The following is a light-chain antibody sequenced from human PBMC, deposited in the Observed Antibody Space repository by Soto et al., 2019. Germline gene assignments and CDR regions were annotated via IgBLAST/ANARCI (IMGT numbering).Light chain of an antibody. Sequence: QSSLTQPPAASGSPGQSVAISCTGTSSDVCGYNYVSWYQQHPGKAPNLMIYEVNKRPSGVPDRFSGSKSGNTASLTVSGLQAEDEADYYCSSYTGSSNVFGTGTKVTVL. V-gene: IGLV2-8*01. CDR3: SSYTGSSNV. CDR1: SSDVCGYNY. CDR2: EVN. J-gene: IGLJ1*01.